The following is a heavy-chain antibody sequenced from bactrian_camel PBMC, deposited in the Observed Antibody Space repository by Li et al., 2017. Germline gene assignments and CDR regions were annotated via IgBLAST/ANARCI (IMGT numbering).Heavy chain of an antibody. CDR3: AADVAPLGLTGWQRPSNY. Sequence: VQLVESGGGLVQPEGSLRLSCSASGFTFSSCGMSWVRQAPGKGLEWVSTINSDDTVVYGDSVKDRFTVSRDNAKNIVYLQIDSLKSEDTALYYCAADVAPLGLTGWQRPSNYWGQGTQVTVS. J-gene: IGHJ4*01. V-gene: IGHV3S40*01. CDR2: INSDDTV. D-gene: IGHD5*01. CDR1: GFTFSSCG.